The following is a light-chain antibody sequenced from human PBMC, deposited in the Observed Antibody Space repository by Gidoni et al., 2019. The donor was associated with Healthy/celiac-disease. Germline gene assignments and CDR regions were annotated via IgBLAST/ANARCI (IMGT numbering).Light chain of an antibody. J-gene: IGLJ3*02. CDR2: EVS. CDR3: SSYTSSSTLWV. CDR1: SSDVGGYNY. Sequence: QSALPQPASVSGSPGQSITLSCTGTSSDVGGYNYVSWYQQHPGKAPKLMIYEVSNRPSGVSKRFSGSKSGNTASLTISGRQAEDEADYYCSSYTSSSTLWVFGGGTKLTV. V-gene: IGLV2-14*01.